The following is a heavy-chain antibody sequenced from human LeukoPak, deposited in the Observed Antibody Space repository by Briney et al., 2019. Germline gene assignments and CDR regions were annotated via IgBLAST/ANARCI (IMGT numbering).Heavy chain of an antibody. D-gene: IGHD3-9*01. J-gene: IGHJ4*02. CDR1: GGSVSSGSYY. V-gene: IGHV4-61*01. Sequence: SETLSLTCTVSGGSVSSGSYYWSWIRQPPGKGLEWIGYIYYSGSTNYNPSLKSRVTISVDTSKNQFSLKLSSVTAADTAVYYCASHSDILTGYYTIDYGGQGTLVTVSS. CDR3: ASHSDILTGYYTIDY. CDR2: IYYSGST.